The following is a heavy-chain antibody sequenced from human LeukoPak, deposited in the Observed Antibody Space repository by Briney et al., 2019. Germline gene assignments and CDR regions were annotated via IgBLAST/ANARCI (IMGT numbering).Heavy chain of an antibody. CDR1: GFTFDDYA. D-gene: IGHD6-6*01. Sequence: VGSLRLSCAASGFTFDDYAMHWVRQAPGKGLEWVSLISWDGGSTYYADSVKGRFTISRDNSKNSLYLQMNSLRAEDTALYYCAKDMVSSSSGYYYYYMDVWGKGTTVTVSS. J-gene: IGHJ6*03. CDR2: ISWDGGST. CDR3: AKDMVSSSSGYYYYYMDV. V-gene: IGHV3-43D*04.